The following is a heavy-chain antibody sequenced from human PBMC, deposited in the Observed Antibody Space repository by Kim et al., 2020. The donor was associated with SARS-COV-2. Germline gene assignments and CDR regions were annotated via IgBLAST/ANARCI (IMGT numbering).Heavy chain of an antibody. D-gene: IGHD6-19*01. J-gene: IGHJ5*02. CDR3: ARKAVTGPRGWFDP. CDR2: INTNTGNP. CDR1: GYSFNTYA. Sequence: ASVKVSCKTSGYSFNTYAIHWVRQAPGQGLEWVGWINTNTGNPTYAQGSTGRFVFSLDSSVTTAYLQINSLEADDTAFYYCARKAVTGPRGWFDPWGQG. V-gene: IGHV7-4-1*02.